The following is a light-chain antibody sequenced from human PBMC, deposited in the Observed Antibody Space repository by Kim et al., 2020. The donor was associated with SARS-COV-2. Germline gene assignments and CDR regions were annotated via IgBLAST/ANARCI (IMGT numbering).Light chain of an antibody. V-gene: IGKV1-39*01. CDR2: VAS. CDR1: QSISTY. Sequence: ALVGDRVTITGQERQSISTYLNWYQQKPGKAPKVRIYVASSLQSGVPSRFSGTGSGTDFTLTITSLQPEDFATYYCQHTYTPPWTFGQGTKVDIK. J-gene: IGKJ1*01. CDR3: QHTYTPPWT.